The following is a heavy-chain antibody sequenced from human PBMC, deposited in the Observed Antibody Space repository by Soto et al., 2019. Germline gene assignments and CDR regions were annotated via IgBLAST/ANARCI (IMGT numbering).Heavy chain of an antibody. D-gene: IGHD3-3*01. Sequence: SETLSLTCAVYGGSFSGYSWTWLRQPPGKGLEWIGEINHSGTTDYNPALKSRVTMSADTSKNQSSLRMTSVTAADTAVYYCARARFDYWSHIYYGLDVWGQGTTVTVYS. CDR1: GGSFSGYS. CDR2: INHSGTT. V-gene: IGHV4-34*01. J-gene: IGHJ6*02. CDR3: ARARFDYWSHIYYGLDV.